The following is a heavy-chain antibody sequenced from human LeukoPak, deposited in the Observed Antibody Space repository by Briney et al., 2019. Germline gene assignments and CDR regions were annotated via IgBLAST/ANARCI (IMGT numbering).Heavy chain of an antibody. CDR1: GGSISSGSYY. CDR2: IYTSGST. J-gene: IGHJ4*02. D-gene: IGHD3-22*01. V-gene: IGHV4-61*02. Sequence: PSQTLSLTCTVSGGSISSGSYYWSWIRQPAGKGLEWIGRIYTSGSTNYNPSLKSRVTISVDTSKNQFSLKLSSVTAADTAVYYCARGGGHYYDSSGYYWGQGTLVTVSS. CDR3: ARGGGHYYDSSGYY.